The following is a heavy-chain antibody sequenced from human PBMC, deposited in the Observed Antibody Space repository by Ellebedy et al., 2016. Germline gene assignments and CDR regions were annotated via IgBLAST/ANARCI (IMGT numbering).Heavy chain of an antibody. CDR3: ALGNPFDY. J-gene: IGHJ4*02. D-gene: IGHD4-23*01. CDR1: GYTFTSYG. CDR2: ISAYNGNT. Sequence: ASVKVSXKASGYTFTSYGISWVRQAPGQGLEWMGWISAYNGNTNYAQKFQGRVTMTRDTSISTAYMELSRLRSDDTAVYYCALGNPFDYWGQGTLVTVSS. V-gene: IGHV1-18*01.